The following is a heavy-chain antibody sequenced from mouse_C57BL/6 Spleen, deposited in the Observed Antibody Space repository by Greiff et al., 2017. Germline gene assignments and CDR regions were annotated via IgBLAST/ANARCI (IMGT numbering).Heavy chain of an antibody. CDR1: GYAFSSYW. CDR2: IYPGDGDT. V-gene: IGHV1-80*01. CDR3: ARTGGAYWYFDV. J-gene: IGHJ1*03. Sequence: VQLQQSGAELVKPGASVKISCKASGYAFSSYWMNWVKQRPGKGLEWIGQIYPGDGDTNYNGKFKGKATLTADKSSSTAYMQLSSLTSEDSAVYFGARTGGAYWYFDVWGTGTTVTVSS. D-gene: IGHD1-1*02.